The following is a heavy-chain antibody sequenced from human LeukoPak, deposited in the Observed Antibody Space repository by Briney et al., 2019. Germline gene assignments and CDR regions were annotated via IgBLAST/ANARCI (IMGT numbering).Heavy chain of an antibody. CDR2: IYYSGST. CDR3: ARDTRVVTPPYYYYGMDV. V-gene: IGHV4-59*01. D-gene: IGHD4-23*01. Sequence: SETLSLTCTVSGGSISSYYWSWIRQPPGKGLEWIGYIYYSGSTNYNPSLKSRVTISVDTSKNQFSLKLSSVTAADTAVYYCARDTRVVTPPYYYYGMDVWGQGTTVTVSS. J-gene: IGHJ6*02. CDR1: GGSISSYY.